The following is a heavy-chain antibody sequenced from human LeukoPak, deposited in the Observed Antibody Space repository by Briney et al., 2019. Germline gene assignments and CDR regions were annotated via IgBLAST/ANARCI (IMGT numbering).Heavy chain of an antibody. CDR3: ARESVGSCSGDTCLNRFEP. CDR1: GVSISTYY. V-gene: IGHV4-59*01. D-gene: IGHD2-15*01. J-gene: IGHJ5*02. CDR2: IYYSGST. Sequence: SETLSLTCTVSGVSISTYYWSWIRQPPGKGLEWIAYIYYSGSTKYNPPLKSRVPITVNASKNKFPLKLFSVTSADMGVFYCARESVGSCSGDTCLNRFEPSGQRAL.